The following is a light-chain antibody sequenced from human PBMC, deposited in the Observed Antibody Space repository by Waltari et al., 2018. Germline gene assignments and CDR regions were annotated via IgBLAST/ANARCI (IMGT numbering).Light chain of an antibody. CDR2: GAS. CDR1: QSVGNSY. V-gene: IGKV3-20*01. J-gene: IGKJ1*01. CDR3: QQFFDSLWT. Sequence: EIVLTQSPGTLSLSPGEGATLSCRASQSVGNSYLAGYQWRPGQAPRLLMSGASNRATDIPDRFSGGGSETDFTLTISRLEPEDLAVYCCQQFFDSLWTVGQGTKVEI.